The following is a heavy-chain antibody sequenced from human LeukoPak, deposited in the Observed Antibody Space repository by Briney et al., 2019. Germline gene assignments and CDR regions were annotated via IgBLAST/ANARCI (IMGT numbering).Heavy chain of an antibody. D-gene: IGHD6-13*01. J-gene: IGHJ4*02. Sequence: GGSLRLSCAASGFTFSRYAMSWVRQAPGKGLEWVSAISGSGGSTYYADSVKGRFTISRDNSKNTLYLQMNSLGAEDTAVYYCAKEALYSGSYPYYFDYWGQGTLVTVSS. CDR1: GFTFSRYA. CDR2: ISGSGGST. V-gene: IGHV3-23*01. CDR3: AKEALYSGSYPYYFDY.